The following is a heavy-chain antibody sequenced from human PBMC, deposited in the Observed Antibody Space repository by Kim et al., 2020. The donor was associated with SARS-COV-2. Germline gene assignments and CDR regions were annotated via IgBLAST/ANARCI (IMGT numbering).Heavy chain of an antibody. CDR2: ISYSGNS. CDR3: ARGQPLDY. CDR1: GGSIRSGGKF. D-gene: IGHD2-2*01. Sequence: SETLSLTCSVSGGSIRSGGKFWTWIRQHPAKGLEWIGYISYSGNSHYSPSLRSRVSISLQTSENQFSLELTSVTAADTAGYYCARGQPLDYWGQGILGT. J-gene: IGHJ4*02. V-gene: IGHV4-31*03.